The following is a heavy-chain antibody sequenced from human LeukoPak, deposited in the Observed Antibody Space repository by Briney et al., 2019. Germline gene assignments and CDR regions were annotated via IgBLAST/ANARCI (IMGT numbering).Heavy chain of an antibody. CDR1: GGSISSYY. J-gene: IGHJ4*02. D-gene: IGHD3-9*01. CDR3: ARAIGAYYDILTGYSPAAFDY. Sequence: SATLSLTCTVSGGSISSYYWSWIRQPPGKGLEWIGYIYYSGSTNYNPSLKSRVTISVDTSKNQFSLKLSSVTAADTAVYYCARAIGAYYDILTGYSPAAFDYWGQGTLVTVSS. V-gene: IGHV4-59*01. CDR2: IYYSGST.